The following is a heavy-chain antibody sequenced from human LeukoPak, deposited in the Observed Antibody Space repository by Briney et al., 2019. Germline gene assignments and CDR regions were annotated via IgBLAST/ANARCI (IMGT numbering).Heavy chain of an antibody. D-gene: IGHD4/OR15-4a*01. CDR1: GGSISSSSYY. CDR2: IYYSGST. CDR3: ARMGAIAGASANVDF. V-gene: IGHV4-39*07. Sequence: SETLSLTCTVSGGSISSSSYYWGWIRQPPGKGLEWIGSIYYSGSTDYSPSLKSRVTISVDTSKNQFSLRLNSVTTADTAVYYCARMGAIAGASANVDFWGQGTLVTVSS. J-gene: IGHJ4*02.